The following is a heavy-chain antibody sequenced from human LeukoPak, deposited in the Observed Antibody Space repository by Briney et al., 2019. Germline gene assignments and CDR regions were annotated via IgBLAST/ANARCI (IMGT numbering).Heavy chain of an antibody. CDR3: ASADSSGSEREY. D-gene: IGHD6-19*01. V-gene: IGHV1-69*04. Sequence: SVKVSCKASGGTFSSYAISWVRQAPGQGLEWMGRIIPILGIANYAQKFQGRVTITADKSTSTAYMELSSLRSEDTAVYYCASADSSGSEREYWGQGTLVTDSS. CDR1: GGTFSSYA. J-gene: IGHJ4*02. CDR2: IIPILGIA.